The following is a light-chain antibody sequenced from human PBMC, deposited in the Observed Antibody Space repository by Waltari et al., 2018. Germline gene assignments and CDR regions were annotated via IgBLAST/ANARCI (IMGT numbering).Light chain of an antibody. J-gene: IGLJ2*01. Sequence: QSALTQPASVSGSPGQSITISCTGTSSDVGDYNYVSWYQQYPGKAPKLLIYEVSNRPSGVSNRVAGSKSGNTASLTISGLQAEDEADYYCSSYTSSTTVVFGGGTELTVL. CDR1: SSDVGDYNY. CDR2: EVS. V-gene: IGLV2-14*01. CDR3: SSYTSSTTVV.